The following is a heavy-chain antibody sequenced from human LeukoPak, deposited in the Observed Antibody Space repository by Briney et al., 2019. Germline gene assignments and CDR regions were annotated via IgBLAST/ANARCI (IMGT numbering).Heavy chain of an antibody. CDR1: GYTFTSYG. CDR3: ARIWDYYDSSGYSN. CDR2: ISAYNGNT. D-gene: IGHD3-22*01. V-gene: IGHV1-18*01. J-gene: IGHJ4*02. Sequence: GASVKVSCKASGYTFTSYGISWVRQAPGQGLEWMGWISAYNGNTNYAQKLQGRVTMTTDTSTSTAYMELRSLRSADTAVYYCARIWDYYDSSGYSNWGQGTLVTVSS.